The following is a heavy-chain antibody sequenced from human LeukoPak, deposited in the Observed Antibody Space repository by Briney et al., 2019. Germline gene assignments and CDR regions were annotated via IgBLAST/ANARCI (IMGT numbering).Heavy chain of an antibody. J-gene: IGHJ6*02. D-gene: IGHD5-12*01. Sequence: SQTLSLTCAISGDSISNNSAAWNWIRQSPSRGLEWLGRTYYRSKWYNDYAVSVKSRITINPDTSKNQFSLQLNSVTPEDTAVYYCASSLRGSGYGTYYGMDVWGQGTTVTVSS. V-gene: IGHV6-1*01. CDR1: GDSISNNSAA. CDR3: ASSLRGSGYGTYYGMDV. CDR2: TYYRSKWYN.